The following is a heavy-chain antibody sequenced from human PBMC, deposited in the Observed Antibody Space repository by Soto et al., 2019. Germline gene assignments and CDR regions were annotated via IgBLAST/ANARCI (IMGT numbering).Heavy chain of an antibody. CDR2: IIPIFGTS. CDR3: ASYGESWFDP. CDR1: VATFSSYS. V-gene: IGHV1-69*13. D-gene: IGHD4-17*01. Sequence: SLNVYCTASVATFSSYSISWVRQSTGQRLEWMGSIIPIFGTSNYAQKFQGRVTITADESTSTAYMELSSLRSEDTAVYYCASYGESWFDPWGQGTLVTVSS. J-gene: IGHJ5*02.